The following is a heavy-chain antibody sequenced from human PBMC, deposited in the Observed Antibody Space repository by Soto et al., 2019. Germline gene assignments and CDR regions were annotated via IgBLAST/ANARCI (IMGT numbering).Heavy chain of an antibody. Sequence: QITLKESGPTLVKPTQTLTPTCTFSGFSLSTSGVGVGWIRQPPGKALEWLALIYWDDDKRYSPSLKSRLTITKDTSKNQVVLTMTNMDPVDTATYYSAHSRDGYNYVGWYFDLWGRGTLVTVSS. CDR1: GFSLSTSGVG. CDR3: AHSRDGYNYVGWYFDL. CDR2: IYWDDDK. J-gene: IGHJ2*01. V-gene: IGHV2-5*02. D-gene: IGHD5-12*01.